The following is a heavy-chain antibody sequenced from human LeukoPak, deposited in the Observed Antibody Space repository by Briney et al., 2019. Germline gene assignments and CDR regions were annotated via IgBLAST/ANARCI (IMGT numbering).Heavy chain of an antibody. J-gene: IGHJ3*02. V-gene: IGHV3-21*01. D-gene: IGHD3-16*01. CDR2: ISSSSSYI. CDR3: ARVGWVLRYAFDI. CDR1: GFTFSSYR. Sequence: GGSLRLSCAASGFTFSSYRMNWVRQAPGKGLEWVSSISSSSSYIYYADSVEGRITVSRDNAKNSLYLQMNSLRAEDTAVYYCARVGWVLRYAFDIWGQGTMVTVSS.